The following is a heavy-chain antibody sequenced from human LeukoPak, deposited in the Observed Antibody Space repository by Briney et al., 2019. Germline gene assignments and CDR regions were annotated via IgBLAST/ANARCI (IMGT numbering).Heavy chain of an antibody. D-gene: IGHD4-17*01. CDR3: ARDHRDSYDYGDYDAFDI. CDR1: GFTFSSYE. J-gene: IGHJ3*02. CDR2: ISSSGSTI. Sequence: GGSLRLSCAASGFTFSSYEMNWVRQAPGKGLEWVSYISSSGSTIYYADSVKGRFTISRDNAKNSLYLQMNSLRAEDTAVYYCARDHRDSYDYGDYDAFDIWGQGTTVTVSS. V-gene: IGHV3-48*03.